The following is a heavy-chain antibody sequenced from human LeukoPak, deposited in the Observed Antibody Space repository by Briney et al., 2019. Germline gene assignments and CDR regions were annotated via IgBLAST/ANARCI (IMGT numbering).Heavy chain of an antibody. V-gene: IGHV3-23*01. CDR2: ISGSGGST. CDR3: ARRTYSSSSSIFDY. J-gene: IGHJ4*02. CDR1: GFTFSSYG. D-gene: IGHD6-6*01. Sequence: GGSLRLSCAASGFTFSSYGMSWVRQAPGKGLEWVSAISGSGGSTYYADSVKGRFTISRDNSKNTLYLQMNSLRAEDTAVYYCARRTYSSSSSIFDYWGQGTLVTVSS.